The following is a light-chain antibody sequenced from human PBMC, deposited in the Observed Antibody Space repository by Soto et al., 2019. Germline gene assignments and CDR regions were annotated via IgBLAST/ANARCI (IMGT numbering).Light chain of an antibody. CDR1: QSVSSSY. CDR3: QQYASAPLA. CDR2: GAS. Sequence: EIVLTQSPGTLSLSPGERATLSCRASQSVSSSYLAWYQQKPGQAPRLLMFGASSRDTGIPDRFSGSGSGTDFTLTISRLEPEDFAVYYCQQYASAPLAFGGVTRVDVK. J-gene: IGKJ4*01. V-gene: IGKV3-20*01.